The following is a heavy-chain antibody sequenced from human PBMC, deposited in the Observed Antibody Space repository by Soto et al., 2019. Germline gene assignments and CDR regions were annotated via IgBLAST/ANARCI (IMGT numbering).Heavy chain of an antibody. D-gene: IGHD6-19*01. V-gene: IGHV4-30-4*01. CDR1: GGSISSGDYY. Sequence: PSETLSLTCTVSGGSISSGDYYWSWIRQPPGKGLEWIGYIYYSGSTYYNPSLKSRVTISVDTSKNQFSLKLSSVTAADTAVYYCARVGLSGWYFDYWGQGTLVTVSS. CDR2: IYYSGST. CDR3: ARVGLSGWYFDY. J-gene: IGHJ4*02.